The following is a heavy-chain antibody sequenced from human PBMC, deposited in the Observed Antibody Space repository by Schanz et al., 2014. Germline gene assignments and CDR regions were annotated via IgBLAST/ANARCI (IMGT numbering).Heavy chain of an antibody. D-gene: IGHD3-10*01. CDR3: ARSGVDV. Sequence: VHLVESGGGVVQPGRSLRLSCAASGITLSGYGLHWVRQAPGKGLEWVSCITGGSTTYTYYADSVRGRFTISRDNAKSSVYLQMNSLRAEDTAVYYCARSGVDVWGQGTTVTVSS. CDR1: GITLSGYG. J-gene: IGHJ6*02. V-gene: IGHV3-21*01. CDR2: ITGGSTTYT.